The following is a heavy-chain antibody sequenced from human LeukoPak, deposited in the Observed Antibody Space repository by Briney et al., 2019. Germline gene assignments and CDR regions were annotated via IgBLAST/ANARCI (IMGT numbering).Heavy chain of an antibody. V-gene: IGHV3-7*01. CDR3: ASRTYDTLTGYYYYGMDV. Sequence: GGSLRLSCAASGFTFSSYWMSWVRQAPGKGLEWVANIKQDGSEKYYVDFVKGRFTISRDNAKNSLYLQMNSLRAEDTAVYYCASRTYDTLTGYYYYGMDVWGQGTTVTVSS. CDR2: IKQDGSEK. CDR1: GFTFSSYW. J-gene: IGHJ6*02. D-gene: IGHD3-9*01.